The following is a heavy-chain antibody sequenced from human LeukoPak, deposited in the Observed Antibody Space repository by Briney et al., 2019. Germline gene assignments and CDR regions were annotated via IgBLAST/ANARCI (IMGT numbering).Heavy chain of an antibody. CDR2: IYTSGST. Sequence: PSETLSLTCTVSGGSISSYYWSWIRQPAGKGLEWIGRIYTSGSTNYNPSLKSRVTISVDTSKNQFSLKLSSVTAADTAVYYCARGVSRDGYHGGAFDIWGQGTMVTVSS. V-gene: IGHV4-4*07. CDR3: ARGVSRDGYHGGAFDI. D-gene: IGHD5-24*01. J-gene: IGHJ3*02. CDR1: GGSISSYY.